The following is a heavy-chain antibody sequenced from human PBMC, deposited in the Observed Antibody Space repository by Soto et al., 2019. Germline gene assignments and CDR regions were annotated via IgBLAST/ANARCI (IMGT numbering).Heavy chain of an antibody. J-gene: IGHJ4*02. Sequence: QPGGSLRLSCAASGFTFSSFGIHWVRQAPGKGLEWVAVISYDGTKKYYADSVKGRFTISRDNSKNTLYLQMNSLRAEDTAVYYCAKPQANFYDSSGYFDFWGQGTLVTVSS. V-gene: IGHV3-30*18. D-gene: IGHD3-22*01. CDR1: GFTFSSFG. CDR3: AKPQANFYDSSGYFDF. CDR2: ISYDGTKK.